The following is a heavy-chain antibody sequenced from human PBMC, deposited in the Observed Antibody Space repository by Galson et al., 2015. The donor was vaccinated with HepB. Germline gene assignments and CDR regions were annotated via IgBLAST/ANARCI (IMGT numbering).Heavy chain of an antibody. CDR1: GYSFTSYW. CDR3: ARPHYDSSGHSFGYY. D-gene: IGHD3-22*01. CDR2: IDPSDSYT. V-gene: IGHV5-10-1*01. J-gene: IGHJ4*02. Sequence: QSGAEVKKPGESLRISCKGSGYSFTSYWNSWVRQMSGKGLEWMGRIDPSDSYTNYSPSFQGHVTISADKSISTAYLQWSSLKASDTAMYYCARPHYDSSGHSFGYYWGQGTLVTVSS.